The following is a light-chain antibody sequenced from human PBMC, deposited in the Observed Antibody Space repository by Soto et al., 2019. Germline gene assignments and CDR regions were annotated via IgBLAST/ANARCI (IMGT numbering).Light chain of an antibody. Sequence: QSALTQPASVSGSPGQSITISCTGSISDVGGYNYVSWYQHHPGKAPKLIIYEVSNRPSGVSNRFSGSKSGNTASLTISGLQAEDEADYYCSSYTTTTTRIFGGGTKLTVL. CDR2: EVS. J-gene: IGLJ2*01. CDR3: SSYTTTTTRI. V-gene: IGLV2-14*01. CDR1: ISDVGGYNY.